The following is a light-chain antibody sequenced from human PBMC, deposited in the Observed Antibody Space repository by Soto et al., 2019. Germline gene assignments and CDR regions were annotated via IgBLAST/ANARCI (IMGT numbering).Light chain of an antibody. V-gene: IGLV2-8*01. CDR2: EVN. J-gene: IGLJ1*01. CDR1: SSDVGYYDY. Sequence: TSSDVGYYDYVSWYQQHPGKVPRLMIYEVNKRPSGVPDRFSGSKSGNTASLTVSGLQPEDEADYYCSSLAGTFYAFGTVSKVTVL. CDR3: SSLAGTFYA.